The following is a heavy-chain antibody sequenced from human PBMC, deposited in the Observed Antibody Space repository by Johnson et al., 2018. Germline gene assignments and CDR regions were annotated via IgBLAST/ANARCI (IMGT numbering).Heavy chain of an antibody. Sequence: HVQLVQSGAEVKKPGSSVKVSCKASGGTFARSIINWVRQAPGQGLEWMGRVIPLLDDTPQYAQQFQGRVPITADKSTSTAYMELNSLTSEDTAIYYCARPPLGYCVATTCFSYMDVWGKGTTVTVSS. CDR1: GGTFARSI. CDR3: ARPPLGYCVATTCFSYMDV. CDR2: VIPLLDDTP. V-gene: IGHV1-69*08. D-gene: IGHD2-15*01. J-gene: IGHJ6*03.